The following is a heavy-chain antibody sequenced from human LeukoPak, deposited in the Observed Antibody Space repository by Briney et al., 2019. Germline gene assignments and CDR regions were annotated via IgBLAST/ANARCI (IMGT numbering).Heavy chain of an antibody. D-gene: IGHD3-10*01. CDR3: AKDETMITMARGVIGGMDV. J-gene: IGHJ6*02. V-gene: IGHV3-23*01. Sequence: GGSLRLSCAASGFTFSSHAMSWVRQAPGKGLEWVSAISGSGGSTYYADSVKGRFTISRDNSKNTLYLQMNSLRAEDTAVYYCAKDETMITMARGVIGGMDVWGQGTTVTVSS. CDR2: ISGSGGST. CDR1: GFTFSSHA.